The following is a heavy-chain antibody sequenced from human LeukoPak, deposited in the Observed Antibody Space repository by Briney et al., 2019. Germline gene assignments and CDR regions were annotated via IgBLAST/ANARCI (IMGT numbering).Heavy chain of an antibody. CDR1: GGSISSSSYY. CDR2: IYYSRSS. CDR3: AGQEGGLEYSSSSGGLPDY. D-gene: IGHD6-6*01. J-gene: IGHJ4*02. Sequence: PSETLTLTCTVSGGSISSSSYYWGWIRQPPGKGLEWIGSIYYSRSSYYNPSLKSRVTISVDTSTNQFSLMLSTVTDADTAVYYCAGQEGGLEYSSSSGGLPDYWGQGGLLTVSS. V-gene: IGHV4-39*01.